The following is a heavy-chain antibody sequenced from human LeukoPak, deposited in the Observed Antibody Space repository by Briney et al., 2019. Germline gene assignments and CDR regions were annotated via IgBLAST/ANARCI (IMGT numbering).Heavy chain of an antibody. J-gene: IGHJ4*02. Sequence: GGTLRLSCEASGVTFRDDWMTWVRQAPGKGLEWVANVKQDGTEKFYVDSVKGRFTISRDNGKNSLYPQMNSLRVEDTAIYYCARAGGTSWADYWGQGTLVTVSS. V-gene: IGHV3-7*01. CDR1: GVTFRDDW. CDR3: ARAGGTSWADY. D-gene: IGHD6-13*01. CDR2: VKQDGTEK.